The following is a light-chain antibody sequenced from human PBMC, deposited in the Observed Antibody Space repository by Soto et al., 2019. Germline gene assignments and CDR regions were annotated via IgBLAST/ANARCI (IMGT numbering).Light chain of an antibody. CDR1: SSDVGGYNY. CDR2: EVT. V-gene: IGLV2-8*01. J-gene: IGLJ2*01. CDR3: SSFAGGGNPVL. Sequence: QSALTQPPSASGSLGQSVTISCTGTSSDVGGYNYVSWHQQHPGKAPKVMIYEVTKRPPGVHDRFSGSKSGNTASLTVSGLQAEDEADYYCSSFAGGGNPVLLGGGTKLTV.